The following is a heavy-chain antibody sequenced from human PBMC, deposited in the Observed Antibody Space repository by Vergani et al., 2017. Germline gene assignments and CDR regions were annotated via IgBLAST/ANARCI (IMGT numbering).Heavy chain of an antibody. Sequence: EVQLLESGGGLVTPGGSLRLSCAASGFTFSSYAMSWVRQAPGKGLEWVSAISGSGGSTYYADSVKGRFTISRDNSKKTLYLQMNSLRAEDTAVYYCAKGRSDYDGVCSGYYGYYYGMDVWGQGTTVTVSS. CDR1: GFTFSSYA. V-gene: IGHV3-23*01. D-gene: IGHD3-3*01. CDR2: ISGSGGST. CDR3: AKGRSDYDGVCSGYYGYYYGMDV. J-gene: IGHJ6*02.